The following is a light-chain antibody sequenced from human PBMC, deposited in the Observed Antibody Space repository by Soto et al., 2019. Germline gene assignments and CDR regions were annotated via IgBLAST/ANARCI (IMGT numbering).Light chain of an antibody. CDR1: QSISSW. V-gene: IGKV1-5*03. CDR3: QQYNSYTPLT. Sequence: DIQMTQSPSTLSASVGDRVTITCRASQSISSWLAWYQQKPGKAPKLLIYKASSLESGVPLRFSGSGSGKEFALTISSLQHDDFATYECQQYNSYTPLTFGGGTKVEIK. J-gene: IGKJ4*01. CDR2: KAS.